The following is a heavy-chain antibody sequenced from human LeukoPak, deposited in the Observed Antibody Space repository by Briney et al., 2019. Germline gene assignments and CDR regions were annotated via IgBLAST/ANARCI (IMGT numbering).Heavy chain of an antibody. CDR3: ARGPVTYYYGSGSYSY. D-gene: IGHD3-10*01. V-gene: IGHV3-30*04. J-gene: IGHJ4*02. CDR1: GFTFSSYA. CDR2: ISYDGSNK. Sequence: GRSLRLSCAASGFTFSSYAMHWVRQAPGKGLEWVAVISYDGSNKYYADSVKGRFTISRDNSKNTLYLQMNSLRAEDTAVYYCARGPVTYYYGSGSYSYWGQGTLVTVSS.